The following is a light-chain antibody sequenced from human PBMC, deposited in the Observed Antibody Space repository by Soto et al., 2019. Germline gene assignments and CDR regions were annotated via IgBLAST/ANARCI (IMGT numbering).Light chain of an antibody. V-gene: IGKV3-20*01. CDR3: QKYGGSPQT. CDR2: GIS. J-gene: IGKJ1*01. Sequence: EVGMPQSRAPVSVSPSEGGTRSFRASQSSTSSCLTWYQQKPGKAPRLLIHGISSSATRVPDRVSGGGSGTDFTLALRRREPEDFAVDYCQKYGGSPQTFGQGTKVDI. CDR1: QSSTSSC.